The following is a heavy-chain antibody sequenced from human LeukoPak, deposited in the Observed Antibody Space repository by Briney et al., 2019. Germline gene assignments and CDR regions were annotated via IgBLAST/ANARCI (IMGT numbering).Heavy chain of an antibody. Sequence: GGSLRLSCAASGFTFSNAWMSWVRQAPGKGLEWVGRIRSKANSYATAYAASVKGRFTISRDDSKNTAYLQMNSLKTEDTAVYYCTRPSPYSSGWYDYWGQGTLVTVSS. D-gene: IGHD6-19*01. V-gene: IGHV3-73*01. J-gene: IGHJ4*02. CDR1: GFTFSNAW. CDR3: TRPSPYSSGWYDY. CDR2: IRSKANSYAT.